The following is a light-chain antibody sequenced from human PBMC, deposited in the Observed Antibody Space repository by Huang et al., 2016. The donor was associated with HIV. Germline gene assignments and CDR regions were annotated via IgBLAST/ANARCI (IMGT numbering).Light chain of an antibody. J-gene: IGKJ1*01. CDR2: GAS. CDR3: QQNNNWPWT. V-gene: IGKV3-15*01. Sequence: EKVMTQSPAALSVSPGERATLSCRASQSVSSNLAWYQQKPGQAPRRLMYGASTRATGIPAMFSGSESGTEFTLNISSLQSEDFSVYYCQQNNNWPWTFGQGTKVEIK. CDR1: QSVSSN.